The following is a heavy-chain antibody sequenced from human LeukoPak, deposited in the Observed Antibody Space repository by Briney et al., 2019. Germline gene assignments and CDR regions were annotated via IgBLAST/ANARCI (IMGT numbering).Heavy chain of an antibody. J-gene: IGHJ3*02. CDR3: ARERSSGYNDAFDI. Sequence: GASVKVSCKASGGSFTNCPFHRVRQAPGQGLEWMGGIIPMFGSTDYAQKFQGRLTISADESSTTAYLELTSLRSEDTAVYYCARERSSGYNDAFDIWGQGTMVTVSS. V-gene: IGHV1-69*13. D-gene: IGHD3-22*01. CDR2: IIPMFGST. CDR1: GGSFTNCP.